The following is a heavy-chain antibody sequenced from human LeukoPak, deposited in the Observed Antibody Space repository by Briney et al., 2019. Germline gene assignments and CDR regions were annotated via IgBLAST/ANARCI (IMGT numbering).Heavy chain of an antibody. CDR2: INPDNGGT. CDR1: GYTFTDYY. V-gene: IGHV1-2*02. J-gene: IGHJ5*02. CDR3: TREARVGNWFDP. Sequence: ASVKVSCRASGYTFTDYYIHWVRQAPGQGLEWMGWINPDNGGTNYAQKFQGRVTMTRDTSIRTVYMDLSRLRSDDTAVFYCTREARVGNWFDPWGQGTQVAVSS. D-gene: IGHD2-2*01.